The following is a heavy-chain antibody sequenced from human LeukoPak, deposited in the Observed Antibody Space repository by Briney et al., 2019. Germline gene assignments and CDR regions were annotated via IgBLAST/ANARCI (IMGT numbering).Heavy chain of an antibody. J-gene: IGHJ6*04. CDR3: ARDLAGYCSSTSCSDV. D-gene: IGHD2-2*01. V-gene: IGHV3-21*01. CDR1: EFTFSSYS. CDR2: ISSSSSYI. Sequence: GGSLRLSCVASEFTFSSYSMNWVRQAPGKGLEWVSSISSSSSYIYYADSVKGRFTISRDNAKNSLYLQMNSLRAEDTAVYYCARDLAGYCSSTSCSDVWGKGTTVTVSS.